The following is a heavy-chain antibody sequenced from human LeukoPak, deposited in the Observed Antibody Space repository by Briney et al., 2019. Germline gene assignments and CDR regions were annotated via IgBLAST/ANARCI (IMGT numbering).Heavy chain of an antibody. CDR2: ISGSGGST. V-gene: IGHV3-23*01. CDR1: GFTFSSYA. CDR3: AKDQYIGSYYYFDY. D-gene: IGHD1-26*01. Sequence: GGSLRLTCAASGFTFSSYAMSWVRQAPGKGLEWVSAISGSGGSTYYADSVKGRFTISRDNSKNTLYLQMNSLRAEDTAVYYCAKDQYIGSYYYFDYWGQGTLVTVSS. J-gene: IGHJ4*02.